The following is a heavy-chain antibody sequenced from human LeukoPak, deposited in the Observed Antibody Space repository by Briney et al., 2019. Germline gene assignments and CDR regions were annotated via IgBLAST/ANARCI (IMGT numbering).Heavy chain of an antibody. CDR1: GFTFSHFW. CDR3: AREREYARDY. CDR2: INEHGDQK. D-gene: IGHD2-2*01. J-gene: IGHJ4*02. Sequence: GGSLRLSCAASGFTFSHFWMTWVRQAPGKGLEWVANINEHGDQKYYVDSLNGRFTISRDNAKNSLFLQMDSLKDEDTAVYHCAREREYARDYWGQGTLVTVSS. V-gene: IGHV3-7*01.